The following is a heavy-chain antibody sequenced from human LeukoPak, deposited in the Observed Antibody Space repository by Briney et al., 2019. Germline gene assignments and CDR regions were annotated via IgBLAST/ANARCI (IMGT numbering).Heavy chain of an antibody. D-gene: IGHD6-19*01. CDR2: IYYSGST. Sequence: SETLSLTCTVSGGSISSYYWSWIRQPPGKGLVWIGYIYYSGSTNYNPSLKSRVTISVDTSKNQFSLKLSSVTAADTAVYYCARRVAARGNWFDPWGQGTLVTVSS. V-gene: IGHV4-59*08. J-gene: IGHJ5*02. CDR1: GGSISSYY. CDR3: ARRVAARGNWFDP.